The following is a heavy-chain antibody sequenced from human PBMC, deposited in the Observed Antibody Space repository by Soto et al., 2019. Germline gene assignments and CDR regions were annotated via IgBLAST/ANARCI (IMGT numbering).Heavy chain of an antibody. D-gene: IGHD3-22*01. CDR3: ARGWGHSDSSGYYMYFEQ. J-gene: IGHJ4*02. V-gene: IGHV1-69*13. Sequence: SVKVSCKASGGPFRSLAISWVRQATGQGLEWMGGHIPNFATATYAQKFQQRAKVTADEYTRTEYMELSGLRSEDTAVYYCARGWGHSDSSGYYMYFEQWGQGTQVTVSS. CDR2: HIPNFATA. CDR1: GGPFRSLA.